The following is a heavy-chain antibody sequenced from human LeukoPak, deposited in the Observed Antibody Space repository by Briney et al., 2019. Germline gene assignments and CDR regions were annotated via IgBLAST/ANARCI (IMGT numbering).Heavy chain of an antibody. CDR2: ISTYNGHT. Sequence: ASVKVSCKASGYTFTSYGISWLRQAPGQGLEWMGWISTYNGHTNCAQKLQGRVTMTTDTSTSTAYMELRNLRSDDTAVYYCARGGRWELPRPYAFDIWGQGTMVTVSS. CDR3: ARGGRWELPRPYAFDI. J-gene: IGHJ3*02. CDR1: GYTFTSYG. D-gene: IGHD1-26*01. V-gene: IGHV1-18*01.